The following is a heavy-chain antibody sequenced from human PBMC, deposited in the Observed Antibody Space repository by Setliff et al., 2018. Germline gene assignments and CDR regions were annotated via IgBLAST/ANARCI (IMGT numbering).Heavy chain of an antibody. V-gene: IGHV1-46*01. CDR2: INPSGGST. CDR1: GYTFTSYY. J-gene: IGHJ3*02. Sequence: GASVKVSCKASGYTFTSYYMHWVRQAPGQGLEWMGIINPSGGSTSYAQKFQGRVTMTRDTSTSTVYMELSSLRSEDTAVYYCARSARTYHAFYDYVWGSYRPGTGDAFDIWGQGTMVT. D-gene: IGHD3-16*02. CDR3: ARSARTYHAFYDYVWGSYRPGTGDAFDI.